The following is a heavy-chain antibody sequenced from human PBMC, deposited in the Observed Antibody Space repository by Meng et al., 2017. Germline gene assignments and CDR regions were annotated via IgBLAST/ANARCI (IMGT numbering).Heavy chain of an antibody. V-gene: IGHV4-4*03. J-gene: IGHJ4*02. Sequence: GHLQQPGPGLVRPPGTLSLPLAVPVGSTSSSSCWSWGRQPPGKGLEWIGEIYHSGSTNYNPSLKSRVTISVDKSKNQFSLKLSSVTAADTAVYYCARDRGAVAGTNFDYWGQGTLVTVSS. CDR3: ARDRGAVAGTNFDY. CDR1: VGSTSSSSC. CDR2: IYHSGST. D-gene: IGHD6-19*01.